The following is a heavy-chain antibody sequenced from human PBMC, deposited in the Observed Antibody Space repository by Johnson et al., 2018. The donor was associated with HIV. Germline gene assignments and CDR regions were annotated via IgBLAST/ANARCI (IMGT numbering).Heavy chain of an antibody. D-gene: IGHD3-3*01. Sequence: QVQLVESGGGVVQPGRSLRLSCAASGFTFSTYGMHWVRQAPGKGLEWVAVIWFDGSNKYYADSVKGRFTISRDNSKNTLYLQMNSLRAEDTAVYYCAKPYYDFGRDYPGQDPRGVVGTFDIWGQGTMVTVSS. CDR1: GFTFSTYG. J-gene: IGHJ3*02. V-gene: IGHV3-33*06. CDR2: IWFDGSNK. CDR3: AKPYYDFGRDYPGQDPRGVVGTFDI.